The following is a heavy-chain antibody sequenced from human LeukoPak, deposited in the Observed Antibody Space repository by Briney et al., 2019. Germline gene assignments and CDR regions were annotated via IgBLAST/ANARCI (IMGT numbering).Heavy chain of an antibody. Sequence: SETLSLTCTVSGGSISSSEYYWGWIRQPPGKGLEWIANIYYTSKTNYNASLKRRVTISIDTSKNQFSLKLSSVTAADTAVYYCARHDGYNYGYIDSWGQGTLVTVSS. CDR3: ARHDGYNYGYIDS. D-gene: IGHD5-18*01. CDR1: GGSISSSEYY. V-gene: IGHV4-39*01. J-gene: IGHJ5*01. CDR2: IYYTSKT.